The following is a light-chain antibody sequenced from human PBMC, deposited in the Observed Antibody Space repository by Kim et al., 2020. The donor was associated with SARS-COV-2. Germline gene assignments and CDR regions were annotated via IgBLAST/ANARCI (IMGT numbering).Light chain of an antibody. CDR3: QQYNNWPLT. V-gene: IGKV3-15*01. CDR1: QSVSSN. J-gene: IGKJ4*01. CDR2: GAS. Sequence: VSPGERDTPSCRASQSVSSNLAWYQQKPGQAPRLLIYGASTRATGIPARFSGSGSGTEFTLTISSLQSEDFAVYYCQQYNNWPLTFGGGTKVDIK.